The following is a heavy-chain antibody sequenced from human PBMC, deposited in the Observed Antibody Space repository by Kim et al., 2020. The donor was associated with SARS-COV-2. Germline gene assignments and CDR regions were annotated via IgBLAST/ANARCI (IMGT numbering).Heavy chain of an antibody. CDR2: ISYEGSKK. V-gene: IGHV3-30*03. CDR1: GFNFNYYG. D-gene: IGHD3-3*01. Sequence: GGSLRLSCVVSGFNFNYYGMHWVRQAPGKGLEWVAGISYEGSKKFYADSLMGRFTISRDSSKNTLYLQMDSLISEDTAVYYCAQRGGVFDFSSSSYIDY. CDR3: AQRGGVFDFSSSSYIDY. J-gene: IGHJ4*01.